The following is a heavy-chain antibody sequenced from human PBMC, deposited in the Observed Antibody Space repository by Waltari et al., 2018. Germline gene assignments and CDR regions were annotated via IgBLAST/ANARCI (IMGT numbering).Heavy chain of an antibody. V-gene: IGHV4-39*01. CDR1: GGSISSSSYY. Sequence: QLQLQESGPGLVKPSETLSLTCTVSGGSISSSSYYWGWIRQPPGKGLEWIGSIYYSWSTYYNPSLKSRVTISVDTSQDQFSLKLSSVTAADTAVYYCARQTWIQLWLYAFDIWGQGTMVTVSS. CDR3: ARQTWIQLWLYAFDI. CDR2: IYYSWST. D-gene: IGHD5-18*01. J-gene: IGHJ3*02.